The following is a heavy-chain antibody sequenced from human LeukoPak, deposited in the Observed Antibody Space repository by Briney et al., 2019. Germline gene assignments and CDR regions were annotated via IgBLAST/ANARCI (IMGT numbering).Heavy chain of an antibody. D-gene: IGHD6-13*01. V-gene: IGHV4-59*12. CDR1: GDSISSYY. CDR2: IYYSGST. Sequence: SETLSLTCTVSGDSISSYYCSWIRQPPGKGLEWIGNIYYSGSTYYNPSLKSRVTISVDTSKNQFSLQLNSVTPEDTAVYYCARESIAAAESNFDYWGQGTLVTVSS. J-gene: IGHJ4*02. CDR3: ARESIAAAESNFDY.